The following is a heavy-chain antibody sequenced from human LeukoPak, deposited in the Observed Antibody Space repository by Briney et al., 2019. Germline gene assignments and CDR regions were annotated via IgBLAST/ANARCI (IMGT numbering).Heavy chain of an antibody. D-gene: IGHD6-6*01. CDR2: INTDGSST. CDR1: GFTFSSYW. CDR3: ARSGGSSSLGY. J-gene: IGHJ4*02. Sequence: GGPLRLSCAASGFTFSSYWMHWLRQSPGKGLVWVSHINTDGSSTTYADSVKGRLTISRDNAKNTLYLQMNSLRAEDTAVYYCARSGGSSSLGYWGQGTLVTVSS. V-gene: IGHV3-74*01.